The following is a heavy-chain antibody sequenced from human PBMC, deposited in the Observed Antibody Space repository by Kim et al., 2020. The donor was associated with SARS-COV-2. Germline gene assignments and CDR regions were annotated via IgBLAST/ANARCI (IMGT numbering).Heavy chain of an antibody. J-gene: IGHJ4*02. CDR1: GFTFSSFA. CDR2: ISGVGDTT. V-gene: IGHV3-23*01. CDR3: AKSITTSCYTSIDY. D-gene: IGHD2-2*02. Sequence: GGSLRLSCAAPGFTFSSFAMSWVRQAPGKGLEWVTAISGVGDTTYYADSVKGRFTISRDNSKSTWYLQMNSLRAEDTAVYYCAKSITTSCYTSIDYWGQGTRVPVSS.